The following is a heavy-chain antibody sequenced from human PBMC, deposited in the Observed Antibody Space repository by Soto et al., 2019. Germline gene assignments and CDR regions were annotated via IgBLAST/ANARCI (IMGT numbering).Heavy chain of an antibody. CDR2: ISGSGGST. CDR3: AKDFGGIAVAGGGGETFDY. V-gene: IGHV3-23*01. CDR1: GFTFSSYA. D-gene: IGHD6-19*01. Sequence: GGSLRLSCAASGFTFSSYAMSWVRQAPGKGLEWVSAISGSGGSTYYADSVKGRFTISRDNSKNTRYLQMNSLRAEDTAVYYCAKDFGGIAVAGGGGETFDYWGQGTLVTVSS. J-gene: IGHJ4*02.